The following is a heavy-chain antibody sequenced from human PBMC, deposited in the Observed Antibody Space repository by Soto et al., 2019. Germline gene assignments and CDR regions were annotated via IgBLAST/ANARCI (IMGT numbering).Heavy chain of an antibody. CDR1: GFSFSDRY. CDR3: ASSTTSCHGGVCSLDY. CDR2: IRTKLNRYSS. Sequence: GGSLRLSCAASGFSFSDRYMDWVRQAPGKGLEWVGRIRTKLNRYSSDYAASVAGRLTISRDDSRNSLYLQMNSLRSEDTAVYYCASSTTSCHGGVCSLDYWGQGTMVTVSS. D-gene: IGHD2-2*01. V-gene: IGHV3-72*01. J-gene: IGHJ4*02.